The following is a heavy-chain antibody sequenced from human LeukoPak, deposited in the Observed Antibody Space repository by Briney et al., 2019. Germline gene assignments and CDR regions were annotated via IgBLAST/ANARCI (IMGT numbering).Heavy chain of an antibody. CDR1: GGSISSGDYY. D-gene: IGHD3-3*01. V-gene: IGHV4-30-4*01. J-gene: IGHJ6*02. Sequence: SETLSLTCTVSGGSISSGDYYWSWIRQPPGKGLEWIGYIYYSGSTHYNPSLKSRVTISVDTSKNQFSLKLSSVTAADTAVYYCARDSSMGDFWTSYYGMDVWGQGTTVTVSS. CDR3: ARDSSMGDFWTSYYGMDV. CDR2: IYYSGST.